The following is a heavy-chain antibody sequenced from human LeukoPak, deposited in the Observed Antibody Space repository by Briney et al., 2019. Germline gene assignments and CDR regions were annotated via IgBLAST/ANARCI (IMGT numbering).Heavy chain of an antibody. V-gene: IGHV4-59*01. CDR2: IYYSGST. J-gene: IGHJ4*02. D-gene: IGHD4-17*01. Sequence: SETLSLTCTVSGGSISSYYWSWIRQPPGKGLEWIGYIYYSGSTNYNPSLKSRVAISVDTSKNQFSLKLSSVTAADTAVYYCARGGVMTTVTDFDYWGQGTLVTVSS. CDR1: GGSISSYY. CDR3: ARGGVMTTVTDFDY.